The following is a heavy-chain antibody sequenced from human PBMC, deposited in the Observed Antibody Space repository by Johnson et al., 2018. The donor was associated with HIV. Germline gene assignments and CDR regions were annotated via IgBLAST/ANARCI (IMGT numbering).Heavy chain of an antibody. CDR3: AKEFPTRGPFDI. Sequence: VQLVESGGGLVQPGGSLRLSCAASGFTFSSYAMSWVRQSPGKGLEWVSRINADGRSTTSADSVKGRFTISRDNAKNTLYLQMNSLRAEDTAVYYCAKEFPTRGPFDIWGQGTMVTVSS. J-gene: IGHJ3*02. V-gene: IGHV3-23*04. CDR2: INADGRST. CDR1: GFTFSSYA. D-gene: IGHD1-26*01.